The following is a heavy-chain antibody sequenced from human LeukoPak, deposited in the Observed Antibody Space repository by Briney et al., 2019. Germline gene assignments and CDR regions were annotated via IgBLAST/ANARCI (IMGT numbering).Heavy chain of an antibody. V-gene: IGHV3-49*04. CDR2: IRSRAYGATS. CDR3: TRVNGYNNYDY. J-gene: IGHJ4*02. CDR1: GFTFGDYA. D-gene: IGHD5-24*01. Sequence: PGGSLRLSCTTSGFTFGDYAMNWVRQAPGKGLEWVTFIRSRAYGATSEYAASVKGRFTISRDDSKSIAYLQMNSLGAEDTAVYYCTRVNGYNNYDYWGQGTLVTVSS.